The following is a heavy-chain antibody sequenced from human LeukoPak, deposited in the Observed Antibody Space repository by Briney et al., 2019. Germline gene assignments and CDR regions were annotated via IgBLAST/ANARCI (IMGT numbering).Heavy chain of an antibody. Sequence: GGSLRLSCAASGFTFSSYSMNWVRQAPGKGLEWVSSISSSSSYIYYADSVKGRCTISRDNAKNSLYLQMNSLRVEDTAVYYCASGVRTIFGVVTDYWGQGTQVTVSS. CDR1: GFTFSSYS. D-gene: IGHD3-3*01. J-gene: IGHJ4*02. CDR3: ASGVRTIFGVVTDY. V-gene: IGHV3-21*01. CDR2: ISSSSSYI.